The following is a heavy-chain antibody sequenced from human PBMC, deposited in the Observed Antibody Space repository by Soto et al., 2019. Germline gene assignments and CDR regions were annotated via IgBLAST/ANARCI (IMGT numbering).Heavy chain of an antibody. CDR1: RYSINNNNW. J-gene: IGHJ4*02. CDR3: PKNSAYAVDY. CDR2: LHHGGST. Sequence: LSLTCDVSRYSINNNNWWSWVRQPPGWRLEWLGELHHGGSTNYNHSLGSRVTFAVDVSKNQFFMKLSSVPDADTAVYYCPKNSAYAVDYRGQGALVSVSS. V-gene: IGHV4-4*02. D-gene: IGHD2-21*01.